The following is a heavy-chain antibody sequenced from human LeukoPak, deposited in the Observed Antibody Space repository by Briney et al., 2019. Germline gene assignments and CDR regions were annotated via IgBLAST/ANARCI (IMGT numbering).Heavy chain of an antibody. J-gene: IGHJ5*02. D-gene: IGHD4-17*01. Sequence: ASVKVSCKASGGTFSSYAISWVRQAPGQGLEWMGRIIPIFGIANYAQKFQGRVTITADKSTSTAYMELSSLRPEDTAVYYCARGGLRAPGWFDPWGQGTLVTVSS. CDR2: IIPIFGIA. V-gene: IGHV1-69*04. CDR3: ARGGLRAPGWFDP. CDR1: GGTFSSYA.